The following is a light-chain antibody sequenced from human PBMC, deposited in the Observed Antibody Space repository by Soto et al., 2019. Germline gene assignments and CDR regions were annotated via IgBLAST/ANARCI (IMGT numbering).Light chain of an antibody. J-gene: IGKJ3*01. CDR1: QDIRTS. Sequence: DIQMTQSPSSLSASVGARVSITCQASQDIRTSLSWFQQKPGRAPKLLIYGASYLESGVPSRFRGSGSGTDFTFTISSLQPEDIATYYCQHYDNLPRFTFGPGTKVDIK. CDR2: GAS. V-gene: IGKV1-33*01. CDR3: QHYDNLPRFT.